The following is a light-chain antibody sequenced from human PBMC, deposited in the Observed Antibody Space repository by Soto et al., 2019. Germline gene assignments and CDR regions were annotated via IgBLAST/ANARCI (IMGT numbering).Light chain of an antibody. J-gene: IGLJ3*02. CDR1: DSNIGSNT. V-gene: IGLV1-44*01. CDR2: TNF. CDR3: AAWDDGLNGWA. Sequence: QSALTQPPSASGTPGQRVTISCSGSDSNIGSNTVNWYQQLPGTAPKLLIYTNFQRPSGVPDRFSGSKSVTSASLAISGLQPEDEAYYYCAAWDDGLNGWALGGGTKLTVL.